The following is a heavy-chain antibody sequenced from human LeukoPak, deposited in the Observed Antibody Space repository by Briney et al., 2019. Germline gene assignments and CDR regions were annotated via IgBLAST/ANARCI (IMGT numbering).Heavy chain of an antibody. D-gene: IGHD5-12*01. V-gene: IGHV1-2*02. Sequence: ASVKVSCKASGYTFTGYYMHWVRQAPGQGLEWMGWINPNSGGTNYAQKFQGRVTMTRDTSISTAYMELSRLRSDDTAVYYCARDPRARDYHYGMDVWGQGTTVTVSS. CDR2: INPNSGGT. CDR3: ARDPRARDYHYGMDV. J-gene: IGHJ6*02. CDR1: GYTFTGYY.